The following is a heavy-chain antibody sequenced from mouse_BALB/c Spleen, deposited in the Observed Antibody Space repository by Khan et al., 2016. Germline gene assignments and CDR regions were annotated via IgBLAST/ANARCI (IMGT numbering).Heavy chain of an antibody. CDR1: GYTFTSYT. D-gene: IGHD2-4*01. J-gene: IGHJ3*01. CDR2: INPSNNYI. Sequence: QVQLQQSGAELARPGASVKMSCKTSGYTFTSYTMHWVKQRPGQGLEWIGYINPSNNYIDYNQKFKDKATLTADKSSTTAYMQLSSLTSEDSAVYCCARRVSMITTWLTYWGQGTLVTVSA. V-gene: IGHV1-4*01. CDR3: ARRVSMITTWLTY.